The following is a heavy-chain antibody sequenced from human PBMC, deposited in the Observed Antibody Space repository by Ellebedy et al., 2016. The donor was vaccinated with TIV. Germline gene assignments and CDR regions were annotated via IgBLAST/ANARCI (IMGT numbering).Heavy chain of an antibody. J-gene: IGHJ4*02. CDR3: ARPIYCSGGSCYHYFDY. V-gene: IGHV3-21*01. CDR1: GFTFSSYS. CDR2: ISSSSSYI. D-gene: IGHD2-15*01. Sequence: GESLKISCAASGFTFSSYSMNWVRQAPGKGLEWVSSISSSSSYIYYADSVKGRFTISRDNAKNSLYLQMNSLRAEDTAVYYCARPIYCSGGSCYHYFDYWGQGTLVTVSS.